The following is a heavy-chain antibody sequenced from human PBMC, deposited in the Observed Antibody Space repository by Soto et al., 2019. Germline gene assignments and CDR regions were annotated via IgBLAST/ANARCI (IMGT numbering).Heavy chain of an antibody. D-gene: IGHD3-22*01. J-gene: IGHJ4*02. V-gene: IGHV4-59*01. CDR3: ARVTTYYYDSSGYYLDY. CDR1: GGSISSYY. Sequence: SETLSLTCTVSGGSISSYYWSWIRQPPGKGLEWIGYIYYSGSTNYNPSLKSRVTISVYTSKDQFSLKLSSVTAADTAVYYCARVTTYYYDSSGYYLDYWGQGTLVTVSS. CDR2: IYYSGST.